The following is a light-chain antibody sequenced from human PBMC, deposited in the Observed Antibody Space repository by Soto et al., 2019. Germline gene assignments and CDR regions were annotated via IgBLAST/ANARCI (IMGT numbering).Light chain of an antibody. V-gene: IGLV2-11*01. Sequence: QSVLTQPRSVSGSPGQSVTISCSGTRSDVGGYKSVSWYQQESGKVPKLIIYDVNKRPSGVPDRCSGSKSDNVASLTISGLQADDEADYFCCSYSARYTWVFGGGTKVTVL. CDR2: DVN. CDR1: RSDVGGYKS. CDR3: CSYSARYTWV. J-gene: IGLJ3*02.